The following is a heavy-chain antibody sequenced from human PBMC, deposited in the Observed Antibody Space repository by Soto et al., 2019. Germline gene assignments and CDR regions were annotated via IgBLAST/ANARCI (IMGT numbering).Heavy chain of an antibody. CDR2: INAGNGNR. CDR1: GYTFSSYA. CDR3: ARGGEPIDY. D-gene: IGHD2-21*01. Sequence: QVRLVQSGAEEKKPGASVKVSCKASGYTFSSYAMHWVRQAPGQRLEWMGWINAGNGNRKYSQKFQGRVTITRDTSASTAYMELSSLRSEDTAVYYCARGGEPIDYWGQGTLVTVSS. V-gene: IGHV1-3*05. J-gene: IGHJ4*02.